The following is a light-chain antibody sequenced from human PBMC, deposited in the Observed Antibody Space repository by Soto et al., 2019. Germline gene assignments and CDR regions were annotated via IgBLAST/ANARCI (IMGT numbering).Light chain of an antibody. CDR2: GAS. V-gene: IGKV3-20*01. CDR1: QSVSSSY. J-gene: IGKJ1*01. Sequence: EIGLTQSPGTLSLSPGERATLSCRASQSVSSSYLAWYQQKAGQAPRLLIYGASSRATGIPDRFSGSGSGTDFTLTISRLEPEDFAVYYCQQYGSSPEWTFGQGTKV. CDR3: QQYGSSPEWT.